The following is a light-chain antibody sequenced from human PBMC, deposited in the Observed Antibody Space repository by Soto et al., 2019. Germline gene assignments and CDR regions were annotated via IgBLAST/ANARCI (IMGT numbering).Light chain of an antibody. CDR3: QQYNSYSQT. J-gene: IGKJ1*01. CDR1: QSISSW. Sequence: DVQMTRSPSTLSASVGDRVTITCRASQSISSWLAWYQQKPGKAPKLLIYKASSLESGVPSRFSGSGSGTEFTLTISSMQPDDFANYYCQQYNSYSQTFGQGTKVDIK. V-gene: IGKV1-5*03. CDR2: KAS.